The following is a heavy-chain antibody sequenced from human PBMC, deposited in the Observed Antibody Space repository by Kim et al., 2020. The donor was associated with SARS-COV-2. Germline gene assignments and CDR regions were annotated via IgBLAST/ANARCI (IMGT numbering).Heavy chain of an antibody. D-gene: IGHD6-13*01. CDR3: ARTGPGYSSSAYYYYGMDV. V-gene: IGHV5-51*01. J-gene: IGHJ6*02. Sequence: GESLKISCKGSGYSFTSYWIGWVRQMPGKGLEWMGIIYPGDSDTRYSPSFQGQVTISADKSISTAYLQWSSLKASDTAMYYCARTGPGYSSSAYYYYGMDVWGQGTTVTVSS. CDR2: IYPGDSDT. CDR1: GYSFTSYW.